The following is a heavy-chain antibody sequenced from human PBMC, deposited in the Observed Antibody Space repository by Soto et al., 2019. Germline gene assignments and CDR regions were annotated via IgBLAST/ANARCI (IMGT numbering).Heavy chain of an antibody. Sequence: QVQLQESGPGLVKPSQTLSLTCTVSGGSISSGGYYWSWIRQHPGKGLEWIGYIYYSGSTYYNPSLKSRVTISVDTSKNQFSLKLSSVTAADTAVYYCARDRRGLLWFGEAWYFDLWGRGTLVTVSS. CDR3: ARDRRGLLWFGEAWYFDL. CDR1: GGSISSGGYY. D-gene: IGHD3-10*01. J-gene: IGHJ2*01. V-gene: IGHV4-31*03. CDR2: IYYSGST.